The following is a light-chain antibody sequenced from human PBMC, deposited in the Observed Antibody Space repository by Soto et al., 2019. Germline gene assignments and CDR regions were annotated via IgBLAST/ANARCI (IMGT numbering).Light chain of an antibody. Sequence: QSVLTQPPSASGTPGLGVTISCSGTGSNIGGNFVAWYQKLPGTAPKLLIYKNDQRPSGVPDRISGSKSGTSASLAISGLRSEDEADYYCATWDDTLRGVVFGGGTQLTVL. CDR1: GSNIGGNF. V-gene: IGLV1-47*01. CDR2: KND. J-gene: IGLJ3*02. CDR3: ATWDDTLRGVV.